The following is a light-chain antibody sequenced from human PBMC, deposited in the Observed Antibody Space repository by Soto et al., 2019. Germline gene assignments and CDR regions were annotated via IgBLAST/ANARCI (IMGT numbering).Light chain of an antibody. CDR3: AAWDDRLNGVV. J-gene: IGLJ2*01. CDR1: SSNIGSKT. CDR2: SNN. Sequence: QSVLTQPPSASGTPGQRVTISCSGSSSNIGSKTVKWYQQLPGTAPKLLIYSNNQRPSGVPDRFSGSKSGTSASLAISGLQSEDDADYYCAAWDDRLNGVVFGGGTKLTVL. V-gene: IGLV1-44*01.